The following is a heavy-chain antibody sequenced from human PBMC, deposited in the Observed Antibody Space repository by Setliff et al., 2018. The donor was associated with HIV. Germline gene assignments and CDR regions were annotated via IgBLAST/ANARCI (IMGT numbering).Heavy chain of an antibody. CDR2: ITYSGSA. J-gene: IGHJ4*02. D-gene: IGHD4-17*01. V-gene: IGHV4-30-4*08. CDR1: GYSISSDYC. Sequence: SETLSLTCGVSGYSISSDYCWGWIRQPPGKGLEWIGYITYSGSAYYNPSLKSRVTISIDTSNNQISLRLSSVTAADTAMYYCVRDDYGYNGKGFDYWGPGTLVTVSS. CDR3: VRDDYGYNGKGFDY.